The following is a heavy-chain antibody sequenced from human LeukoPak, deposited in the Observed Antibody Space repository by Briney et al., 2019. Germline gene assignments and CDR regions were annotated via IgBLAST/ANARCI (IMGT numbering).Heavy chain of an antibody. CDR1: GGSISSYY. J-gene: IGHJ6*02. CDR2: IYYSGST. Sequence: SETLSLTCTVSGGSISSYYWSWIRQPPGKGLEWIGYIYYSGSTNYNPSLKSRVTISVDTSKNQFSLKLSSVTAADTAVYYCARGTGGNMVTRYHYYGMDVWGQGTTVTVSS. V-gene: IGHV4-59*08. D-gene: IGHD2-21*02. CDR3: ARGTGGNMVTRYHYYGMDV.